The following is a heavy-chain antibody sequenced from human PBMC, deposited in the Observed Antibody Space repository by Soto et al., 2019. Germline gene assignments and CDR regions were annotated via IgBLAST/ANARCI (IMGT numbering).Heavy chain of an antibody. J-gene: IGHJ4*02. Sequence: QSGGSLRLSCTASGFTFGDYAMSWVRQAPGKGLEWVGFIRSKAYGGTTEYAASVKGRFTISRDDSKSIAYLQMNSLKTEDTAVYYCTSLYGDYVLDYWGQGTMVTVYS. V-gene: IGHV3-49*04. CDR2: IRSKAYGGTT. CDR1: GFTFGDYA. CDR3: TSLYGDYVLDY. D-gene: IGHD4-17*01.